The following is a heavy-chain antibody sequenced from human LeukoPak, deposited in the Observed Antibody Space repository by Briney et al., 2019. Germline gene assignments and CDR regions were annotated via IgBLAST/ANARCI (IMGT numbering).Heavy chain of an antibody. CDR3: ARAGKEVGIFGVVHYGHYYYMDV. D-gene: IGHD3-3*01. V-gene: IGHV3-48*04. J-gene: IGHJ6*03. Sequence: GGSLRLSCAASGFTFSSYSMNWVRQAPGKGLEWVSYISSRSSTIYYADSVKGRFTISRDNAKNSLYLQMNSLRAEDTALYHCARAGKEVGIFGVVHYGHYYYMDVWGKGTTVTVSS. CDR2: ISSRSSTI. CDR1: GFTFSSYS.